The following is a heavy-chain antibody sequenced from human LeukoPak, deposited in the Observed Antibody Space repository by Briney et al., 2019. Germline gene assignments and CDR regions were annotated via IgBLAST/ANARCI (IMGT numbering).Heavy chain of an antibody. CDR1: GGSISSDY. J-gene: IGHJ5*02. V-gene: IGHV4-59*01. CDR2: VYNSGST. D-gene: IGHD3-22*01. Sequence: SETLSLTCTVSGGSISSDYWSWIRQPPGKGLEWIGCVYNSGSTNYNPSLKSRATISVDTSKNQFSLRLSSVTAADTAVYYCARARYYYDSSGYHNWFDPWGQGTLVTVSS. CDR3: ARARYYYDSSGYHNWFDP.